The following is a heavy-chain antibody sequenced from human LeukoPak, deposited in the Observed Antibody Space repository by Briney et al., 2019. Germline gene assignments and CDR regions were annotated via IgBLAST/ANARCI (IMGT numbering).Heavy chain of an antibody. CDR3: ARNHTHEGYGYYFDY. J-gene: IGHJ4*02. V-gene: IGHV4-39*01. CDR2: IYYSGST. D-gene: IGHD5-18*01. CDR1: GDSISSSISY. Sequence: PSETLSLTCTVSGDSISSSISYWGWIRQPPGKGLEWVGSIYYSGSTHYNPSLKSRVIISVDTSKNQFSLKLSSVTAADTAVCYCARNHTHEGYGYYFDYWGQGTLITVSS.